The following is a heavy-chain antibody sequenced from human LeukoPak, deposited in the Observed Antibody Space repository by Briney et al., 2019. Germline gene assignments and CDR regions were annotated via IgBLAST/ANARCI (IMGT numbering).Heavy chain of an antibody. CDR2: FDPEDGET. Sequence: ASVKVSCKVSGYTLTELSMHWVRQVPGKGLEWMGGFDPEDGETIYAQKFQGRVTMTEDTSTDTAYMELSSLRSEDTAVYYCARGIPDMVRGIPTMGYYFDYWGQGTLVTVSS. CDR3: ARGIPDMVRGIPTMGYYFDY. D-gene: IGHD3-10*01. CDR1: GYTLTELS. J-gene: IGHJ4*02. V-gene: IGHV1-24*01.